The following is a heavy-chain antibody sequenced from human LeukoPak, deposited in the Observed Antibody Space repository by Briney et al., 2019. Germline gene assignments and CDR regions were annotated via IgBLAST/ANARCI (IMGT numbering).Heavy chain of an antibody. Sequence: GGSLRLSCAASGCTFSGYAMSWVRQAPGKGLEWVSAISGSGGNTYYADSVKGRFTISRDNSKNTLYLQMISLRAEDTAVYYCARDYFGSGNYYLPFEYWGQGTLVTVSS. D-gene: IGHD3-10*01. CDR1: GCTFSGYA. CDR3: ARDYFGSGNYYLPFEY. J-gene: IGHJ4*02. V-gene: IGHV3-23*01. CDR2: ISGSGGNT.